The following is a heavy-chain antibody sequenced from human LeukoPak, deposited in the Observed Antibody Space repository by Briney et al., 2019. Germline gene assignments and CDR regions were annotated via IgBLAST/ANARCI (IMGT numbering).Heavy chain of an antibody. CDR1: GGFISSYY. CDR2: IYTSGST. J-gene: IGHJ3*02. CDR3: AIKDSSGYRGDAFDI. V-gene: IGHV4-4*07. Sequence: PSETLSLTCTVSGGFISSYYWSWIRQPAGKGLEWIGRIYTSGSTNYNPSLKSRVTMSVDTSKNQFSLKLSSVTAADTAVYYCAIKDSSGYRGDAFDIWGQGTMVTVSS. D-gene: IGHD3-22*01.